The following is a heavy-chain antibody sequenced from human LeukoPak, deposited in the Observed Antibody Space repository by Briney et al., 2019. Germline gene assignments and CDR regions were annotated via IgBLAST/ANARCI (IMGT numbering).Heavy chain of an antibody. Sequence: GGSLRLSCAASGFTFSSYAMSWVRQAPGKGLEWVSAISGSGGSTYYADSVKGRFTISRDNSKNTLYLQMNSLRAEDTAVYYCAEDKKATFLFDYWGQGTLVTVSS. CDR2: ISGSGGST. J-gene: IGHJ4*02. D-gene: IGHD5-24*01. CDR3: AEDKKATFLFDY. V-gene: IGHV3-23*01. CDR1: GFTFSSYA.